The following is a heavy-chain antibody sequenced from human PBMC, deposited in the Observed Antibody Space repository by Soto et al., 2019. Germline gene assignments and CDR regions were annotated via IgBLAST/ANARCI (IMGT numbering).Heavy chain of an antibody. J-gene: IGHJ4*02. CDR2: INPSGGST. Sequence: ASVKVSCKASGYTFTSYYMHWVRQAPGQGLEWMGIINPSGGSTSYAQKFQGRVTMTRDTSTSTVYMELSSLRSEDTAVYYCARDRAADYYDSSGYYCPTYWGQGTLVTVSS. D-gene: IGHD3-22*01. CDR1: GYTFTSYY. V-gene: IGHV1-46*01. CDR3: ARDRAADYYDSSGYYCPTY.